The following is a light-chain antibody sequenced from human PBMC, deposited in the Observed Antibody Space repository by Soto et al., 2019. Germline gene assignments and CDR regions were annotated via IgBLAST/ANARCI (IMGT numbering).Light chain of an antibody. CDR1: QNIDTW. Sequence: DIQMTQSPSTLSASIGDRITISCRASQNIDTWLAWYQQRPGEAPKLLIYTASNLENGVPSRFSGSGSGTAFTLTISSLQHEDFANYCCQQYSDSSRSFGQGTQVE. J-gene: IGKJ1*01. CDR2: TAS. V-gene: IGKV1-5*03. CDR3: QQYSDSSRS.